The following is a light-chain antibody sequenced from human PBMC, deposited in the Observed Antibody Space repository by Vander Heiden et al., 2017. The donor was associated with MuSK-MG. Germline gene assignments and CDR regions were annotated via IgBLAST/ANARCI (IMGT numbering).Light chain of an antibody. J-gene: IGKJ5*01. CDR3: QQRTQWIT. Sequence: EVVLTQSPATLSLSPGERATLSCRASESVSSYLAWYQQKPGQAPRLLIYDASKRATGIPARFSGSGSGTDFTLTISRLEPEECAVYYCQQRTQWITFGQGTRLEIK. V-gene: IGKV3-11*01. CDR2: DAS. CDR1: ESVSSY.